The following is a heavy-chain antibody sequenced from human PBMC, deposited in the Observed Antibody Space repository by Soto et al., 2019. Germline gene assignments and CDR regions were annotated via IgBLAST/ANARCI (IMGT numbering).Heavy chain of an antibody. CDR1: GFTFDDYA. CDR3: VRSKGGYSYGTPFDY. V-gene: IGHV3-9*01. Sequence: EVQLEESGGALVQPGRSLRLSCAASGFTFDDYAMHWVRQVLGKGLEWVSSISWNSGNIGYADSVKGRLTTSRDNAKHSLYLQMNSLRPEDTALYYCVRSKGGYSYGTPFDYWGQGTLVTVSS. J-gene: IGHJ4*02. D-gene: IGHD5-18*01. CDR2: ISWNSGNI.